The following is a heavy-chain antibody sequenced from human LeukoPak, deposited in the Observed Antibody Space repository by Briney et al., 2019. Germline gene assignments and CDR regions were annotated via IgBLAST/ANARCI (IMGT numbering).Heavy chain of an antibody. J-gene: IGHJ5*02. V-gene: IGHV1-46*01. CDR1: GYTFTSNY. CDR3: ARVSDYYDFWSGYYLHNWFDP. Sequence: ASVKVSCKASGYTFTSNYIHWVRQAPGQGLEWMGMIYPRDGSTSYAQKFQGRVTVTRDTSTSTAYMELRSLRSDDTAVYYCARVSDYYDFWSGYYLHNWFDPWGQGTLVTVSS. CDR2: IYPRDGST. D-gene: IGHD3-3*01.